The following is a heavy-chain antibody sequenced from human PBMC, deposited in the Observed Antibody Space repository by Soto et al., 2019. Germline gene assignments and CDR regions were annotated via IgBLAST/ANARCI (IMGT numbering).Heavy chain of an antibody. CDR3: ARVGDYDDYTSRYYYYYMGV. CDR1: SGSISSSNW. CDR2: VYPSGST. V-gene: IGHV4-4*02. J-gene: IGHJ6*03. D-gene: IGHD4-17*01. Sequence: QVQLQESGPGLVNPSGTLSLTCAVSSGSISSSNWWRWVRQPPGKGLERIGEVYPSGSTNHNPSLRRRVAISVDKSKNQFSLKLSSVNAAHTAVYYCARVGDYDDYTSRYYYYYMGVWGKGTTVTVSS.